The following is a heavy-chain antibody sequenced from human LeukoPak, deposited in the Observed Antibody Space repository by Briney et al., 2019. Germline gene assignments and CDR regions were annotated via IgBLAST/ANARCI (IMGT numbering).Heavy chain of an antibody. V-gene: IGHV3-30*18. CDR2: ISYDGSNK. D-gene: IGHD3-10*01. CDR3: AKEIYYGSGSYYNPPYYGMDV. Sequence: GGSLRLSCAASGFTSSSYGMHWVRQAPGKGLEWVAVISYDGSNKYYADSVKGRFTISRDNSKNTLYLQMNSLRAEDTAVYYCAKEIYYGSGSYYNPPYYGMDVWGQGTTVTVSS. CDR1: GFTSSSYG. J-gene: IGHJ6*02.